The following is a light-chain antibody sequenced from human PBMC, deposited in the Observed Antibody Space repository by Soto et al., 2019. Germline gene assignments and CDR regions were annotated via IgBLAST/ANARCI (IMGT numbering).Light chain of an antibody. CDR1: QAINTY. CDR3: QQSYSTLLIN. J-gene: IGKJ5*01. Sequence: DIQMTQSPSFLSASVGDRVTISCRASQAINTYLNWYQQKPGKAPKLLIYGTSDLQNGVPSRFSGGGSGTDFTLTISSLQPEDFATYYCQQSYSTLLINFGKGPLLE. CDR2: GTS. V-gene: IGKV1-39*01.